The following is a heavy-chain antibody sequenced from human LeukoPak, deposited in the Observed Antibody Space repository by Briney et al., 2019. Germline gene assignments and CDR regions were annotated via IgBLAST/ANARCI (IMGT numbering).Heavy chain of an antibody. Sequence: ASVKVSCKASGYTFTSYVISWVRQAPGQGLEWMGWISAYNGNTNYAQKLQGRVTMTTDTSTSTAYMALRSLRSNDTAVYYCARDHYGDYEVDNWGQGTLVTVSS. V-gene: IGHV1-18*01. CDR1: GYTFTSYV. CDR2: ISAYNGNT. J-gene: IGHJ4*02. CDR3: ARDHYGDYEVDN. D-gene: IGHD4-17*01.